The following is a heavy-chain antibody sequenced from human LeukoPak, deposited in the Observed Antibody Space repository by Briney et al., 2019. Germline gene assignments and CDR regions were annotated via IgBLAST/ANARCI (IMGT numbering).Heavy chain of an antibody. D-gene: IGHD2-2*01. CDR3: ARETDSTLFDY. CDR2: ISSSGSIR. Sequence: GGSLRLSCAASGFTFSSYEMNWVRQAPGKGLEWVSYISSSGSIRYYADSVKGRFTISRDNAKNLLYLQMNSLRAEDTAVYYCARETDSTLFDYWGQGTLVTVSS. V-gene: IGHV3-48*03. CDR1: GFTFSSYE. J-gene: IGHJ4*02.